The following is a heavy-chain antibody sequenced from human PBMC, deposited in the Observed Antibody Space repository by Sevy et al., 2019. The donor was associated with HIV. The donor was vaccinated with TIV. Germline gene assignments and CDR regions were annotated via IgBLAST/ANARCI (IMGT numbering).Heavy chain of an antibody. CDR1: GFTFSSYA. V-gene: IGHV3-23*01. Sequence: GGSLRLSCAASGFTFSSYAMSWVRQAPGKGLEWVSGISAGGGSPYYADSVKGRFGISRDNSKNTLYLQMNSLRADDTAVYYCAKDRVWELGDAFDIWGQGTMVTVSS. D-gene: IGHD1-26*01. CDR3: AKDRVWELGDAFDI. CDR2: ISAGGGSP. J-gene: IGHJ3*02.